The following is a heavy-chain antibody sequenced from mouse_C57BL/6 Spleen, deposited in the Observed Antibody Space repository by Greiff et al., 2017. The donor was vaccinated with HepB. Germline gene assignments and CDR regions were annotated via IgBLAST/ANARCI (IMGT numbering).Heavy chain of an antibody. J-gene: IGHJ2*01. CDR3: TLEVARGYFDY. D-gene: IGHD1-1*02. Sequence: VQLQQSGAELVRPGASVKLSCTASGFNIKDDYMHWVKQRPEQGLEWIGWIDPENGDTEYASKFQGKATITADTASNTASLPLSSLTSEDTAVYYCTLEVARGYFDYWGQGTTLTVSS. CDR2: IDPENGDT. V-gene: IGHV14-4*01. CDR1: GFNIKDDY.